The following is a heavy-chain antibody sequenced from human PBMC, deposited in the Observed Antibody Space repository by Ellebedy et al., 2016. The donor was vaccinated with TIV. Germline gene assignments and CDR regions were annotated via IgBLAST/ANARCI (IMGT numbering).Heavy chain of an antibody. V-gene: IGHV1-18*04. Sequence: ASVKVSCKASGYTFTSYGISWVRQAPGQGLEWMGWISAYNGDTNYAQKLQGRVTMTTDTSTSSAYMELRSLRSDDTAVYYCARSFGHSALPNFDYWGQGTLVTVSS. CDR2: ISAYNGDT. CDR3: ARSFGHSALPNFDY. D-gene: IGHD3/OR15-3a*01. CDR1: GYTFTSYG. J-gene: IGHJ4*02.